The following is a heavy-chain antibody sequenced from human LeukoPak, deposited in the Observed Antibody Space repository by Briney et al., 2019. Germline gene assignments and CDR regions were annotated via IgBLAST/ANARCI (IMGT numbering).Heavy chain of an antibody. CDR3: ARRRYNWNAIDY. Sequence: GGSLRLSCAASGLTSSDYYRSWIRKAPGKGLEWVSYISSSGSTLYYADSVKGRITISRDNAKNSLYLQMNSLRAEDTAVYYCARRRYNWNAIDYWGQGTLATVSS. D-gene: IGHD1-20*01. J-gene: IGHJ4*02. CDR1: GLTSSDYY. CDR2: ISSSGSTL. V-gene: IGHV3-11*01.